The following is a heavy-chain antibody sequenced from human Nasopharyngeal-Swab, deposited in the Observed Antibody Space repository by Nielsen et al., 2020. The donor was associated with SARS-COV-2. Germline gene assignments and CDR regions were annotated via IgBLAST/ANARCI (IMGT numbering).Heavy chain of an antibody. CDR3: ARMVRSGWPLIHYYYGMDV. D-gene: IGHD6-19*01. V-gene: IGHV2-26*01. CDR2: IFSNDEK. J-gene: IGHJ6*02. Sequence: PGKALEWLAHIFSNDEKSYSTSLKSRLAIIKDTSKSQVVLTMTNMDPVDTATYYCARMVRSGWPLIHYYYGMDVWGQGTTVTVSS.